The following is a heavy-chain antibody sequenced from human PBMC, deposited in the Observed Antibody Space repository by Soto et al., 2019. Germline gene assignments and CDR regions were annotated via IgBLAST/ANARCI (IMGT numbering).Heavy chain of an antibody. CDR2: IDGSGGAT. V-gene: IGHV3-23*01. Sequence: VQVLDSGGGLVQPGGSLRLSCAASGFPFSSTDMSWVRQAPGKGLEWVSTIDGSGGATYYADSVRGRFTISRDNSKNTVYLQMSSLRADDTAVYYCAKNSGWFNSWGQGILVTVSS. J-gene: IGHJ5*01. D-gene: IGHD3-10*01. CDR1: GFPFSSTD. CDR3: AKNSGWFNS.